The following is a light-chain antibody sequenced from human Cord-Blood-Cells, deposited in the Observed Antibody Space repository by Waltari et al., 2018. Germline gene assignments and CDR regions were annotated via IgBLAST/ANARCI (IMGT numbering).Light chain of an antibody. V-gene: IGLV1-40*01. J-gene: IGLJ2*01. CDR3: QSYDSSLSGSVV. CDR2: GNR. Sequence: QSVLTPPPSVSGAPGQRVTISCTGSSSNIGAGYDVHWYQQLPGTAPTRLIHGNRNRPSRVPDRFSDSKSGTSASLAITGLRAEDEADYYCQSYDSSLSGSVVFGGGTKLTVL. CDR1: SSNIGAGYD.